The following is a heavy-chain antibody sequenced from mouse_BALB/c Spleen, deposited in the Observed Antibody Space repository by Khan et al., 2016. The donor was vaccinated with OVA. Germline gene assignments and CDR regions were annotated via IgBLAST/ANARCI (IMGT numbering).Heavy chain of an antibody. CDR2: INPNTGDP. CDR3: ARDGYYGSSYRSLDYYALDY. Sequence: QIQLVQSGPELKKPGETVKISCKASGYTFTDYGLNWVKQAPGKGLKWRGGINPNTGDPTYAEEFKGRFSFSLETSFGLAFLQINNRKNEDTATYCCARDGYYGSSYRSLDYYALDYWGQGTSVTVSS. CDR1: GYTFTDYG. V-gene: IGHV9-3*02. J-gene: IGHJ4*01. D-gene: IGHD1-1*01.